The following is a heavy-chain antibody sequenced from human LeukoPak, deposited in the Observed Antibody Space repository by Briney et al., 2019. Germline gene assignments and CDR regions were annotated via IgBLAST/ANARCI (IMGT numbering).Heavy chain of an antibody. CDR2: ISYDGSNK. CDR3: ARDPSIAVITFYYYYGMDV. Sequence: GGSLRLSCAASGFTFSSYAMHWVRQAPGKGLEWVAVISYDGSNKYYADSVKGRFTISRDNSKNTLYLQMNSLRAEDTAVYYCARDPSIAVITFYYYYGMDVWGQGTTVTVSS. D-gene: IGHD6-19*01. V-gene: IGHV3-30-3*01. J-gene: IGHJ6*02. CDR1: GFTFSSYA.